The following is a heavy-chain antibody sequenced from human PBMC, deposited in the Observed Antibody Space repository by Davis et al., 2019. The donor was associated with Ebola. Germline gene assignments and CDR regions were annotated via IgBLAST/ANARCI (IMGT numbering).Heavy chain of an antibody. CDR2: INPYSGGT. Sequence: ASVKVSCKASGYSFTGYYIHWVRQAPGQGLEWMGRINPYSGGTNYARKFQGRVTMTRDTSISTAYMELSRLTSDDTAVYYCARLFFGEVGFDYWGQGTLVTVSS. V-gene: IGHV1-2*06. CDR1: GYSFTGYY. D-gene: IGHD3-10*01. J-gene: IGHJ4*02. CDR3: ARLFFGEVGFDY.